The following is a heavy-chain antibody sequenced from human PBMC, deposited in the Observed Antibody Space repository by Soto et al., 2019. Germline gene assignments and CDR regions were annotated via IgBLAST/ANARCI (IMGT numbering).Heavy chain of an antibody. Sequence: QVQLVESGGGVVQPGRSLRLSCAASGFTFSSYAMHWVRQAPGKGLEWVAVISYDGSNKYYADSVKGRFTISRDNSKNTLYLQMNSLRAEDTAVYYCARTTLRYFDLRGAARPLDYWGQGTLVTVSS. D-gene: IGHD3-9*01. V-gene: IGHV3-30-3*01. J-gene: IGHJ4*02. CDR2: ISYDGSNK. CDR3: ARTTLRYFDLRGAARPLDY. CDR1: GFTFSSYA.